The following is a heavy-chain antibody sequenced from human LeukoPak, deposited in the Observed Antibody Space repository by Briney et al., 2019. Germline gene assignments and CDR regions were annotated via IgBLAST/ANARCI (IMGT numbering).Heavy chain of an antibody. CDR1: GGTFSSYA. V-gene: IGHV1-18*01. J-gene: IGHJ4*02. D-gene: IGHD2-21*02. CDR2: ISAYNGNT. Sequence: GASVKVSCKASGGTFSSYAISWVRQAPGQGLEWMGWISAYNGNTNYAQKLQGRVTMTTDTSTSTAYMELRSLRSDDTAVYYCARAPQGPLTAGPLDYWGQGTLVTVSS. CDR3: ARAPQGPLTAGPLDY.